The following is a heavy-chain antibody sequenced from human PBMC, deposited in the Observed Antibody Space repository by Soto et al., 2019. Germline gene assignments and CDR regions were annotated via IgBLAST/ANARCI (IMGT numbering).Heavy chain of an antibody. CDR1: GFTFSSYA. CDR2: ISGSGGST. D-gene: IGHD2-2*01. J-gene: IGHJ6*03. Sequence: GGSLRLSCAASGFTFSSYAMSWVRQAPGKGLEWVSAISGSGGSTYYADSVKGRFTISRDNSKNTLYLQMNSLRAEDTAVYYCARRSNVVVVDAPPDYYYYYMDVWGKGTTVTVSS. V-gene: IGHV3-23*01. CDR3: ARRSNVVVVDAPPDYYYYYMDV.